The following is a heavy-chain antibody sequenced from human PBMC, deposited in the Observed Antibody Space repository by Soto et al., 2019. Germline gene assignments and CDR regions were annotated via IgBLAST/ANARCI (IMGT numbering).Heavy chain of an antibody. V-gene: IGHV1-69*02. CDR2: IIPILGIA. Sequence: QVQLVQSGAEVKKPGSSVKVSCKASGGTFSSYTISWVRQAPGQGLEWMGRIIPILGIANYAQKFQGRVTITADKSTSTAYMELSSLRSEDTAVYYCARVHYSRSLSAWYFDLWGRGTLVTVSS. D-gene: IGHD6-13*01. J-gene: IGHJ2*01. CDR1: GGTFSSYT. CDR3: ARVHYSRSLSAWYFDL.